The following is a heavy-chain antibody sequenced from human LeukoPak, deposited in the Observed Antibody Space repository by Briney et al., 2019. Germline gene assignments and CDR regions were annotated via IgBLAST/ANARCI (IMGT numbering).Heavy chain of an antibody. D-gene: IGHD2-8*01. CDR2: INPSGGST. CDR1: GYTFTSYY. V-gene: IGHV1-46*01. Sequence: GASVKVSCKASGYTFTSYYMHWVRQAPGQGLEWMGIINPSGGSTSYAQKFQGRVTMTRDTSTSTVYMELSSLRSEDTAVYYCAREEMVYVSQKYSYSDYWGQGTLVTVSS. CDR3: AREEMVYVSQKYSYSDY. J-gene: IGHJ4*02.